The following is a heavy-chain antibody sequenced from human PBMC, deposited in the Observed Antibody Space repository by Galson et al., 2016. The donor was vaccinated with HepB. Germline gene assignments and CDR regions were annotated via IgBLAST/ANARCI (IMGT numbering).Heavy chain of an antibody. CDR3: AREIGVRGKYSQYNYYGMDV. Sequence: SLRLSCAASGFNFYTYWMSWVRQAPGKGLEWVANIKQDGSEKHYVDSVKGRFTISRDNAKNSLRLQMNSLRAEDTAVYYCAREIGVRGKYSQYNYYGMDVWGQGPTVTVSS. V-gene: IGHV3-7*03. D-gene: IGHD2/OR15-2a*01. CDR2: IKQDGSEK. J-gene: IGHJ6*02. CDR1: GFNFYTYW.